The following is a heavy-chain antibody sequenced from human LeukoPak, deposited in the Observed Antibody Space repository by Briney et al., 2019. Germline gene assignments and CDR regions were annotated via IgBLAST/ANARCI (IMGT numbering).Heavy chain of an antibody. D-gene: IGHD2-15*01. CDR1: GGSIGSYY. CDR3: ARAPGHCSGGSCDYYYYYYGMDV. Sequence: SETLSLTCTVSGGSIGSYYWSWIRQPPGKGLEWIGYIYYSGSTNYNPSLKSRVTISVDTSKNQFSLKLSSVTAADTAVYYCARAPGHCSGGSCDYYYYYYGMDVWGQGTTVTVSS. V-gene: IGHV4-59*01. CDR2: IYYSGST. J-gene: IGHJ6*02.